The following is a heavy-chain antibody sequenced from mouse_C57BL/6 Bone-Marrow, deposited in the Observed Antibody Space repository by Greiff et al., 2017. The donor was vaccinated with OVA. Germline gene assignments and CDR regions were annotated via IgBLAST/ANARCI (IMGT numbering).Heavy chain of an antibody. V-gene: IGHV1-64*01. J-gene: IGHJ3*01. CDR2: IHPNSGST. Sequence: VQLQQPGAELVKPGASVKLSCKASGYTFTSYWMHWVKQRPGQGLEWIGMIHPNSGSTNYKEKFKSKATLTVDKSSSTAYMQLSSLTSEDSAVYYCAYGNYGRFAYWGQGTLVTVSA. CDR3: AYGNYGRFAY. D-gene: IGHD2-1*01. CDR1: GYTFTSYW.